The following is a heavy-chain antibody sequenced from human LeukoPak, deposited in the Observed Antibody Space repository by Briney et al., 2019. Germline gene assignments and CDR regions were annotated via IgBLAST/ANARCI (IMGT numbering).Heavy chain of an antibody. Sequence: GGSLRLSCAASGFTFSSYSMNWVRQAPGKGLEWVSSISSSSSYIYYADSVKGRFTISRDTSRSTLYLQMNSLRAEDAAVYYCAKAPVTSCRGAFCYPFDYWGQGTLVTVSS. CDR2: ISSSSSYI. J-gene: IGHJ4*02. CDR1: GFTFSSYS. D-gene: IGHD2-15*01. V-gene: IGHV3-21*04. CDR3: AKAPVTSCRGAFCYPFDY.